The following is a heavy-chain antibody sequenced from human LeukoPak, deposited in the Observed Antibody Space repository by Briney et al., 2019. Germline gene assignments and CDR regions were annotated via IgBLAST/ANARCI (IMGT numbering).Heavy chain of an antibody. CDR2: SYYTGNT. J-gene: IGHJ4*02. V-gene: IGHV4-39*01. CDR3: ARLDSSYDY. D-gene: IGHD6-19*01. CDR1: GGSISSSSYY. Sequence: TSETLSLACTVSGGSISSSSYYWGWIRQPPGKGLKWIVSSYYTGNTYYNPSLKSLVTISVDTSKNQFSLKLSFVTAADTAVYYCARLDSSYDYWGQGTLVTVSS.